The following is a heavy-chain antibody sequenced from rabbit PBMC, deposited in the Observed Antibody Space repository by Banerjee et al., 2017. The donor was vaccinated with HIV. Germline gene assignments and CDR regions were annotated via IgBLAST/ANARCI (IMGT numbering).Heavy chain of an antibody. D-gene: IGHD4-1*01. CDR2: IYATSGGNT. CDR3: ARDLAGVAGWNFYL. CDR1: GLDFSSSYW. V-gene: IGHV1S45*01. Sequence: QEQLVESGGDLVKPGASLTLTCKASGLDFSSSYWICWVRQAPGKGLEWIACIYATSGGNTYCATWAKGRFTISKTSSTTVTLQMTSLTAADTATYFCARDLAGVAGWNFYLWGPGTLVTVS. J-gene: IGHJ4*01.